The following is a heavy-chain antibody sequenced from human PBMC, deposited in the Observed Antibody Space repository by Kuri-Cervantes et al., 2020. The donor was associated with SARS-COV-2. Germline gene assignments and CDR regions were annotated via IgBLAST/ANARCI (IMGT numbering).Heavy chain of an antibody. D-gene: IGHD4-17*01. CDR1: GFIFSNYG. CDR2: IYSGGTT. J-gene: IGHJ4*02. Sequence: GESLKISCAASGFIFSNYGMHWVRQAPGKGLVWVSVIYSGGTTYYADSVKGRFTISRDESQKTLYLQMNSLRAEDTAVYYCARDRGDYGDYGGFFDYWGQGTLVTVSS. V-gene: IGHV3-NL1*01. CDR3: ARDRGDYGDYGGFFDY.